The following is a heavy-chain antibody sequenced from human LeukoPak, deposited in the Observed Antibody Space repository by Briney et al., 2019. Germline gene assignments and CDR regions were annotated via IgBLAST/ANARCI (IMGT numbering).Heavy chain of an antibody. CDR2: IIPIFGTA. CDR1: GGTFSSYA. Sequence: SVTVSCTASGGTFSSYAISWVRQAPGQGLEWMGGIIPIFGTANYAQKFQGRVTITADESTSTAYMELSSLRSEDTAVYYCARDGTTVVTPGSEWFDPWGQGTLVTVPS. D-gene: IGHD4-23*01. V-gene: IGHV1-69*01. J-gene: IGHJ5*02. CDR3: ARDGTTVVTPGSEWFDP.